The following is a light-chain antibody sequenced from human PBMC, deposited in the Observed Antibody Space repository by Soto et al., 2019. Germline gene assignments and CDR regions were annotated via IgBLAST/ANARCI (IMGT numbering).Light chain of an antibody. CDR3: QTWGSGIWV. V-gene: IGLV1-40*01. Sequence: QSVLTQPPSVSGAPGQRVTISCTGSSSNIGAGYDVHWYLQLPGTAPKLLVYTNNNRPSGVPDRFSGSTSGTSASLAITGLQAGDEADYFCQTWGSGIWVFGGGTQLTVL. CDR2: TNN. J-gene: IGLJ3*02. CDR1: SSNIGAGYD.